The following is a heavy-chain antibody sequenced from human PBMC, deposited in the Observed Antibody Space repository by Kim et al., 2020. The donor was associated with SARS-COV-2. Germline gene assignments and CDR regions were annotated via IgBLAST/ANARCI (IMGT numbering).Heavy chain of an antibody. CDR1: GFTFGDYA. CDR3: KVRTQRCLLVQCTRDGYNYRGDY. V-gene: IGHV3-49*04. D-gene: IGHD5-12*01. CDR2: IRSKAYGGTT. J-gene: IGHJ4*02. Sequence: GGSLRLSCTASGFTFGDYAMSWVRQAPGKGLEWVGFIRSKAYGGTTEYAASVKGRFTISRDDSKSIAYLQMNSLKTEDTAVYYCKVRTQRCLLVQCTRDGYNYRGDYWGQGTLVTVSS.